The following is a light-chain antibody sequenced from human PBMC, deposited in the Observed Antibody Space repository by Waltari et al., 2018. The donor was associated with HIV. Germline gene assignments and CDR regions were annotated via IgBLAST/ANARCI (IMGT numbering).Light chain of an antibody. Sequence: EKVMTHSPATLSVSPGDRATISCRASESVTSNLAWYQQKPGQAPRLLIYAASTRAAGIPARFSGTGSGTEFTLTISSLQSEDFAVYYCQQYNNWPPTFGQGTKLEIK. V-gene: IGKV3-15*01. CDR2: AAS. J-gene: IGKJ2*01. CDR1: ESVTSN. CDR3: QQYNNWPPT.